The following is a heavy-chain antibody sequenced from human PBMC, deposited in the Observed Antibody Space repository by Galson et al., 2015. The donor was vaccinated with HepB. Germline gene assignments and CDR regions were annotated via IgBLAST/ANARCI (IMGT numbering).Heavy chain of an antibody. CDR1: GGTFSSYT. V-gene: IGHV1-69*04. D-gene: IGHD3-22*01. CDR3: ARDWENYYDSSGLGYFDY. CDR2: IVPILGIA. J-gene: IGHJ4*02. Sequence: VKVSCKASGGTFSSYTISWVRQAPGQGLEWMGRIVPILGIANYAQKFQGRVTITADKSTSTAYMELSSLRSEDTAVYYCARDWENYYDSSGLGYFDYWGQGTLVTVSS.